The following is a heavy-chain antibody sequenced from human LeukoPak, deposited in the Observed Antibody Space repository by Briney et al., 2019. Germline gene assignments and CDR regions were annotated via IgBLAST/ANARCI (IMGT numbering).Heavy chain of an antibody. V-gene: IGHV1-3*01. J-gene: IGHJ4*02. CDR2: INAGNGNT. CDR3: ARARTGIAAAGDLDY. Sequence: ASVKVSCKASGYTFTSYAMHWVRQAPGQRLEWMGWINAGNGNTKYSQKFQGRVTITRDTSASTAYMELSSLRSEDTAVYYCARARTGIAAAGDLDYWGQGTLVTVSS. CDR1: GYTFTSYA. D-gene: IGHD6-13*01.